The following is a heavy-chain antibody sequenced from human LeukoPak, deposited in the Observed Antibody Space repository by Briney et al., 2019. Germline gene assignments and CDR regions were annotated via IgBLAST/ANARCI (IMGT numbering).Heavy chain of an antibody. Sequence: GESLKISCKGSGYIFTNYWIGWVRQMPGKGLEWMGIIYPGDSDTRYSPSFQGQVTISADRSISTAYLQWSSLKASDTAMYYCARQFLRDYYDSSGYLYYFDYWGQGTLVTVSS. J-gene: IGHJ4*02. CDR1: GYIFTNYW. CDR3: ARQFLRDYYDSSGYLYYFDY. CDR2: IYPGDSDT. V-gene: IGHV5-51*01. D-gene: IGHD3-22*01.